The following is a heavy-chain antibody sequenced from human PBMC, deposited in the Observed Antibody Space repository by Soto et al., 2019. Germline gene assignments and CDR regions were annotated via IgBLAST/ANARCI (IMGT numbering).Heavy chain of an antibody. CDR2: RWYDGSNK. CDR3: ARGGYYGSGSYWGYFDY. J-gene: IGHJ4*02. V-gene: IGHV3-33*01. Sequence: GGSLRLSCAASGVTFSSYGMHWVRQAPGKGLEWVAVRWYDGSNKYYADSVKGRFTISRDNSKNTLYLQMNSLRAEDTAVYYCARGGYYGSGSYWGYFDYWGQGTLVTSPQ. D-gene: IGHD3-10*01. CDR1: GVTFSSYG.